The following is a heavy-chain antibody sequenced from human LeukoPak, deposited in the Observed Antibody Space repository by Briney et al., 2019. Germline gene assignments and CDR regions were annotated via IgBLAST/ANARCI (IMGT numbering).Heavy chain of an antibody. CDR2: LYDSGST. CDR1: GASINSYY. J-gene: IGHJ6*02. CDR3: AGLRGGNQYHRGMDV. D-gene: IGHD1-14*01. V-gene: IGHV4-59*01. Sequence: PSETLSLTCAVSGASINSYYWNWIRQSPTKGLEWIGYLYDSGSTTYNPSLKSRDTISVDTSKSQFSLRLGSLTAADTAVYFCAGLRGGNQYHRGMDVWGQGTTVTVSS.